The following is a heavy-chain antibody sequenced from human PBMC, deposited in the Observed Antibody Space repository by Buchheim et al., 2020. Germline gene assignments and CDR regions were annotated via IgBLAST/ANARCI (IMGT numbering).Heavy chain of an antibody. CDR1: GFTFSSYG. Sequence: QVQLVESGGGVVQPGRSLRLSCAASGFTFSSYGMHWVRQAPGKGLEWVAVISYDGSNKYYADSVKGRFTISRDNSKNTLYLQMNSLGAEDTAVYYCAKGETYYYDSSGYYFDYWGQGTL. CDR2: ISYDGSNK. J-gene: IGHJ4*02. V-gene: IGHV3-30*18. D-gene: IGHD3-22*01. CDR3: AKGETYYYDSSGYYFDY.